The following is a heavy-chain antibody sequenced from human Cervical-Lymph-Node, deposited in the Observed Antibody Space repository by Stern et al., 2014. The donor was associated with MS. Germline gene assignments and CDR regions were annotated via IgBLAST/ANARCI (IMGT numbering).Heavy chain of an antibody. CDR2: ISNNSTHT. CDR1: GFTFSHYS. CDR3: ARARVGDYARSPHLDS. J-gene: IGHJ4*02. D-gene: IGHD4-17*01. Sequence: EDQLVESGGGLVQPGESLRLSCAASGFTFSHYSINWVRQAPGQGLEWISSISNNSTHTYYADAGEGRFTISRDSAKNSVSLHMVSLRAEDTAVYYCARARVGDYARSPHLDSWGQGTLVTVSS. V-gene: IGHV3-21*01.